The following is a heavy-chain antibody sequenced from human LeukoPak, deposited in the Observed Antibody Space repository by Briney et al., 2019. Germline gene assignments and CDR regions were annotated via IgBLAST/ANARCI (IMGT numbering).Heavy chain of an antibody. J-gene: IGHJ3*02. Sequence: PGGSLRLSCAASGFTFSDYYMSWIRQAPGKGLEWVSYISSSGSTIYYADSVKGRFTISRDNAKNSLYLQMNSLRAEDTAVYYCAVMVRGVVSDAFDIWGQGTMVTVSS. D-gene: IGHD3-10*01. CDR2: ISSSGSTI. V-gene: IGHV3-11*01. CDR3: AVMVRGVVSDAFDI. CDR1: GFTFSDYY.